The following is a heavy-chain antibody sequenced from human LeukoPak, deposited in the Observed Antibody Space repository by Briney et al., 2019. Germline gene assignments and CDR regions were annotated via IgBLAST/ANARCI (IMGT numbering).Heavy chain of an antibody. CDR2: ISWNSGSI. CDR3: AKGAFYDFWSGSFDY. Sequence: GGSLRLSCAASGFTFDDYAMHWVRQAPGEGLEWVSGISWNSGSIGYADSVKGRFTISRDNAKNSLYLQMNSLRAEDTALYYCAKGAFYDFWSGSFDYWGQGTLVTVSS. CDR1: GFTFDDYA. J-gene: IGHJ4*02. V-gene: IGHV3-9*01. D-gene: IGHD3-3*01.